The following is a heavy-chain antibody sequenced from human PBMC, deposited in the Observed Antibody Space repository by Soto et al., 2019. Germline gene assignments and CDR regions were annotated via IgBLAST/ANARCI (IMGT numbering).Heavy chain of an antibody. CDR1: GYTFTNYG. V-gene: IGHV1-18*01. D-gene: IGHD1-7*01. Sequence: ASVKVSCKASGYTFTNYGISWVRQAPGQGLEWMGWISAYNGNTNYAQKLQGRVTMTTDTSTSTAYMELRSLRSDDTAVYYCARYQGGITGTTMGLDYWGQGTLVTVSS. CDR3: ARYQGGITGTTMGLDY. J-gene: IGHJ4*02. CDR2: ISAYNGNT.